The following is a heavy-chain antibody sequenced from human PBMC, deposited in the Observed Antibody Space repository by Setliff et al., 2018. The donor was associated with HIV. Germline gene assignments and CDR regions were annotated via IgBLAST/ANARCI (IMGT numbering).Heavy chain of an antibody. V-gene: IGHV3-49*04. J-gene: IGHJ4*02. D-gene: IGHD2-15*01. CDR3: TRESGGKIDY. CDR2: IRHKAYGGTA. Sequence: GGSLRLSCTTSGFTFGVYAMTWVRQAPGKGLEWVGFIRHKAYGGTAEYDASVRGRFTISRDDSKSITYLQMNGLQTEDTAIYYCTRESGGKIDYWGQGTLVTVSS. CDR1: GFTFGVYA.